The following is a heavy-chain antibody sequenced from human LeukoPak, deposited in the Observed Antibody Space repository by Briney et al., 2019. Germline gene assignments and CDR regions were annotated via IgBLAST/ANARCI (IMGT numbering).Heavy chain of an antibody. CDR1: GFTFSSYS. J-gene: IGHJ4*02. CDR2: ISSSSSYI. D-gene: IGHD2-15*01. V-gene: IGHV3-21*01. Sequence: GGSLRLSCAASGFTFSSYSMNWVRQAPGKGPEWVSSISSSSSYIYYADSVKGRFTISRDNAKNSLYLQMNSLRAEDTAVYYCARIVGVGYFDYWGQGTLVTVSS. CDR3: ARIVGVGYFDY.